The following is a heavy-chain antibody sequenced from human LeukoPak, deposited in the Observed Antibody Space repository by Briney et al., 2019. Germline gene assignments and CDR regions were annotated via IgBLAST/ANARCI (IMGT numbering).Heavy chain of an antibody. CDR1: GFTFSNYW. CDR2: INAGADST. CDR3: AKAGGSGNHYNYFDY. J-gene: IGHJ4*02. D-gene: IGHD3-10*01. V-gene: IGHV3-23*01. Sequence: GGSLRLSCAASGFTFSNYWMSWVRQAPGKGLEWVSGINAGADSTYYADSVKGRFTISRDNSKNTMYLQMNSLRAEDTAMYYCAKAGGSGNHYNYFDYWGQGTLVTVSS.